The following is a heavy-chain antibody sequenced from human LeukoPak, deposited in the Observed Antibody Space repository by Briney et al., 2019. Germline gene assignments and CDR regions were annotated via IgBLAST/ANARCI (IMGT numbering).Heavy chain of an antibody. CDR3: TRGSSSSSNWFDP. Sequence: GASVKVSCKASGGTFSSYAISWVRQAPGQGLEWMGGIIPIFGTANYAQKFQGRVTITTDESTSTAYMELSSLRSEDTAVYYCTRGSSSSSNWFDPWGQGTLVTVSS. CDR2: IIPIFGTA. D-gene: IGHD6-6*01. CDR1: GGTFSSYA. V-gene: IGHV1-69*05. J-gene: IGHJ5*02.